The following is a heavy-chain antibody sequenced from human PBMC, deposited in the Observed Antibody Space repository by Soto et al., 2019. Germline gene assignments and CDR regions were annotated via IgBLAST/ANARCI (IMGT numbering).Heavy chain of an antibody. Sequence: QVQLVQSGAGVKKPGSSVKVSCKASGGTFSSYAISWVRQAPGQGLEWMGGIIPIFGTANYTQKFQGRVTITADESTSTAYMELSSLRSEDTAVYYCARVPNRFLEWPGGDYWGQGTLVTVSS. D-gene: IGHD3-3*01. J-gene: IGHJ4*02. V-gene: IGHV1-69*12. CDR1: GGTFSSYA. CDR2: IIPIFGTA. CDR3: ARVPNRFLEWPGGDY.